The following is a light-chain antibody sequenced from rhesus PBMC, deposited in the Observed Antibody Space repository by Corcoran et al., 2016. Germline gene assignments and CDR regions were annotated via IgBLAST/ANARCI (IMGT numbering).Light chain of an antibody. CDR1: NSDIGAYNY. CDR3: CSYTTSYTYV. J-gene: IGLJ1*01. CDR2: GVS. V-gene: IGLV2S7*01. Sequence: QAAPTQPPSVSGSPGQSVTISCTGTNSDIGAYNYVSWYQQHPGKTPQLMIYGVSQRPSGVSARFSGSKSGNTASLTISGLQAEDEADYYCCSYTTSYTYVFGPGTRLTVL.